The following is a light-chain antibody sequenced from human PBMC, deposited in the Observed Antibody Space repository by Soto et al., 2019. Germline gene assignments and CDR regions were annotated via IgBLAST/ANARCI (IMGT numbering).Light chain of an antibody. V-gene: IGKV1-8*01. CDR3: QQFYNYPRT. CDR1: QDIGTY. J-gene: IGKJ1*01. CDR2: DAS. Sequence: IQITQSPSSLSAVFGDRVSITFRATQDIGTYLAWYQQIPGKAPKLLIYDASTLQTGVPSRFSGSGSGTDFTLTISYLQSEDFGTYYCQQFYNYPRTFGQGTKVDIK.